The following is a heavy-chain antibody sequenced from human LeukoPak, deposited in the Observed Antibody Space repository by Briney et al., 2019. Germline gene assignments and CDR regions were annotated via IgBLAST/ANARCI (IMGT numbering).Heavy chain of an antibody. J-gene: IGHJ4*02. CDR2: ISGSGGST. Sequence: GGSLRLSCAASGFTFSSYAMSWVRQAPGKGLEWVSAISGSGGSTYYADSVKGWFTISRDNSKNTLYLQMNSLRAEDTAVYYCAKYGGLYGDYAPPFDYWGQGTLVTVSS. CDR1: GFTFSSYA. D-gene: IGHD4-17*01. V-gene: IGHV3-23*01. CDR3: AKYGGLYGDYAPPFDY.